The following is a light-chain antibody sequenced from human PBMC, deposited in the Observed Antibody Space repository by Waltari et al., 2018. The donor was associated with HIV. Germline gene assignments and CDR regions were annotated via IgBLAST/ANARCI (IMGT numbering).Light chain of an antibody. V-gene: IGKV3-20*01. CDR2: AAS. CDR3: QQYGTSPYT. Sequence: DNVLTQSPGTLSLSPGERATLSCRASRSVSSNYLTWYQQRPGRAPRLLIYAASTSATAIPDRFSGSGSGTDFTLTISRLEPEDFAVYYCQQYGTSPYTFGQGTKVEI. J-gene: IGKJ2*01. CDR1: RSVSSNY.